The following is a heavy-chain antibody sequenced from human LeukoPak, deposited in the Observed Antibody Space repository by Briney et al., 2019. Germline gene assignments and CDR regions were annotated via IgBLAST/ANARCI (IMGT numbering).Heavy chain of an antibody. CDR3: ARGYSYGEHDY. Sequence: SETLSLTCTVSGYSISSGYYWGRIRQPPGKGLEWIGGIYHSGSTYYNPSLKSRVSISVDTSKNQFSLKLSSVTAADTAVYYCARGYSYGEHDYWGQGTLVTVSS. V-gene: IGHV4-38-2*02. CDR1: GYSISSGYY. CDR2: IYHSGST. D-gene: IGHD5-18*01. J-gene: IGHJ4*02.